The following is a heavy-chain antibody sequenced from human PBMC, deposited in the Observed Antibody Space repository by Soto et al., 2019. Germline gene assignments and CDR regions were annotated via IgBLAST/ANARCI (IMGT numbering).Heavy chain of an antibody. Sequence: GASVKVSCKASGYTFTSYGISWVRQAPGQGLEWMGWISAYNGNTNYAQKLQGRVTMTTDTSTSTAYMELRSLRSDDTAVYYRATSPGVEYYDFWSGYANFDYWGQGTLVTVSS. CDR3: ATSPGVEYYDFWSGYANFDY. V-gene: IGHV1-18*01. D-gene: IGHD3-3*01. J-gene: IGHJ4*02. CDR2: ISAYNGNT. CDR1: GYTFTSYG.